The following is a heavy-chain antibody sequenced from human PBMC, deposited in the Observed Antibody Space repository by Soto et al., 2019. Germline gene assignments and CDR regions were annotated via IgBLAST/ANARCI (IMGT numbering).Heavy chain of an antibody. V-gene: IGHV3-23*01. CDR2: ISGSGGST. CDR3: AKGSLYYYGSGSYSWSY. J-gene: IGHJ4*02. Sequence: GGSLRLSCAASGFTFSSYAMSWVRQAPGKGLEWVSAISGSGGSTYYADSVKGRFTISRDNSKNTLYLQMNSLRAEDTAVYYCAKGSLYYYGSGSYSWSYWGQGTLVTVSS. D-gene: IGHD3-10*01. CDR1: GFTFSSYA.